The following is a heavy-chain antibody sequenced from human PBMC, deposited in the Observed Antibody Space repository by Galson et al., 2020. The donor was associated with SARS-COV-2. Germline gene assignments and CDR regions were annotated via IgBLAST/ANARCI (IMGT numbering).Heavy chain of an antibody. J-gene: IGHJ4*02. Sequence: GGSLRLSCAVSGFTFSNYGMHWVRQAPGKGLEWVAVISYDGNNEYFADSVKGRFSISRDNSKNTLYLQMNSLRAEDTAVYYCAKVRYKYGFGEIDHWGQGTLVTVSS. D-gene: IGHD5-18*01. V-gene: IGHV3-30*18. CDR2: ISYDGNNE. CDR3: AKVRYKYGFGEIDH. CDR1: GFTFSNYG.